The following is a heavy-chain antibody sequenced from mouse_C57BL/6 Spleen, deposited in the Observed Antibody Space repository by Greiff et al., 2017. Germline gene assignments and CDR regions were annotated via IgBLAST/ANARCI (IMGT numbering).Heavy chain of an antibody. CDR1: GYTFTSYW. CDR3: AIIGDY. Sequence: QVQLQQPGAELVMPGASVKLSCKASGYTFTSYWMHWVKQRPGQGLEWIGEIDPSDSYTNYNQKFKGKSTLTVDKSSSTAYMQLSSLTAEDSAVYYCAIIGDYWGQGTTRTVSS. CDR2: IDPSDSYT. V-gene: IGHV1-69*01. D-gene: IGHD3-1*01. J-gene: IGHJ2*01.